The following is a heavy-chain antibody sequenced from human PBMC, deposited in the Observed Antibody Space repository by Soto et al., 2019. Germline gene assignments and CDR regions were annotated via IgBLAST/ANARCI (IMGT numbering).Heavy chain of an antibody. CDR1: GYTFTSYG. CDR2: ISAYNGNT. D-gene: IGHD5-12*01. Sequence: ASVKVSCKASGYTFTSYGISWVRQAPGQGLEWMGWISAYNGNTSYAQKLQGRVTMTTDTSTSTAYMELRSLRSDDTAVYYCARYRGGYDFYCYYGMDVWGQGSTVTVSS. J-gene: IGHJ6*02. V-gene: IGHV1-18*04. CDR3: ARYRGGYDFYCYYGMDV.